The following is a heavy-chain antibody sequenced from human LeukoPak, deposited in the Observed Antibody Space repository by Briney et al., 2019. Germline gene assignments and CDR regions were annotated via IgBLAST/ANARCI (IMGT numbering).Heavy chain of an antibody. Sequence: SETLSLTCAVSGYSISSGYYWGWIRQPPGKGLECIGSIYHSGSTYYNPSLKSRVTISVDTSKNQFSLKLSSVTAADTAVYYCARVQSAAAGGFDYWGQGTLVTVSS. CDR3: ARVQSAAAGGFDY. J-gene: IGHJ4*02. D-gene: IGHD6-13*01. CDR2: IYHSGST. CDR1: GYSISSGYY. V-gene: IGHV4-38-2*01.